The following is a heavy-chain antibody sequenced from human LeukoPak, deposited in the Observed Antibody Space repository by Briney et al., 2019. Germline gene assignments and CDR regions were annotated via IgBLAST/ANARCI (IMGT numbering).Heavy chain of an antibody. V-gene: IGHV3-13*01. CDR1: GFTFSSYG. CDR3: ARSGGLYWYFDL. J-gene: IGHJ2*01. CDR2: IGTAGDT. Sequence: PGGSLRLSCAASGFTFSSYGMHWVRQATGKGLEWVSAIGTAGDTYYPGSVKGRFTISRENAKNSLYLQMNSLRAGDTAVYYCARSGGLYWYFDLWGRGTLVTVSS. D-gene: IGHD3-16*01.